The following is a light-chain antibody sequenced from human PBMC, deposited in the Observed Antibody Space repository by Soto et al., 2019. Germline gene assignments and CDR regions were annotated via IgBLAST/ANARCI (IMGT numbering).Light chain of an antibody. CDR3: TSCTSDSLYV. V-gene: IGLV2-14*01. J-gene: IGLJ1*01. CDR1: SNDVGGYNL. Sequence: QSALTQPASVSGSPGQSITISCTGTSNDVGGYNLVSWYQQSPGKVPKLLIYNVSHRPSVVSDRSSGSKSGNTASLTISGLQAEDESYYFGTSCTSDSLYVFGTGTKLTVL. CDR2: NVS.